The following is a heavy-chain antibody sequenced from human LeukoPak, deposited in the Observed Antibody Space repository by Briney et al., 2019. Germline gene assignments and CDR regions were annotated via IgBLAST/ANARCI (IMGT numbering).Heavy chain of an antibody. CDR3: ASGWYWYYLDY. CDR2: VYYSGST. V-gene: IGHV4-59*01. D-gene: IGHD6-19*01. CDR1: GGSISSSY. J-gene: IGHJ4*02. Sequence: SETLSLTCTVSGGSISSSYWSWIRQPPGKGLEWIGYVYYSGSTDYNPSLKSRVTISLDTSKNQFSLNLTSVTAADTAVYYCASGWYWYYLDYWGQGTLVTVSS.